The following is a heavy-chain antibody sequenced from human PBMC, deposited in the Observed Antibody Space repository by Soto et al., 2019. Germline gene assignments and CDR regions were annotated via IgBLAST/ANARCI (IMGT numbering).Heavy chain of an antibody. Sequence: QVQLVESGGGVVQPGRSLRLSCAAFGFSFSNYGMHWVRQAPGKGLEWVAVISYDGTNKYYADSVKGRFTISRDDSKNTLYLQMSSLRAEDTAVYYCAKAQDSGDYVRTEFDYWGQGNLVTVSS. CDR2: ISYDGTNK. CDR1: GFSFSNYG. V-gene: IGHV3-30*18. J-gene: IGHJ4*02. D-gene: IGHD3-10*02. CDR3: AKAQDSGDYVRTEFDY.